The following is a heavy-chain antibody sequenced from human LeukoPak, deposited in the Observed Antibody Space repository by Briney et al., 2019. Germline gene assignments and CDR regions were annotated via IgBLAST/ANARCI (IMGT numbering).Heavy chain of an antibody. Sequence: ASVKVSCKVSGYTLTELSMHWVRQAPGKGLEWMGGFDPEDGETIYAQKFQGRVTMTEDTSTDTAYMELSSLRSEDTAVYYCATTRGNSYAPDYRGQGTLVTVSS. V-gene: IGHV1-24*01. CDR2: FDPEDGET. D-gene: IGHD5-18*01. J-gene: IGHJ4*02. CDR1: GYTLTELS. CDR3: ATTRGNSYAPDY.